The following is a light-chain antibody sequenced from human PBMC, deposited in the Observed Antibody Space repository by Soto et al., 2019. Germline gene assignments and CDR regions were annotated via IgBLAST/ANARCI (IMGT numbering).Light chain of an antibody. J-gene: IGKJ5*01. CDR3: QQRSDLLT. CDR2: EAC. CDR1: QSIRRY. Sequence: IVMTQSPSTLSVSPGKRATLTCRASQSIRRYLARHQHKPGQATRLLIYEACNRATGIPARFSGSGSGTYFTLTSCRLEPEDFAVYYCQQRSDLLTFGQGTRVE. V-gene: IGKV3-11*01.